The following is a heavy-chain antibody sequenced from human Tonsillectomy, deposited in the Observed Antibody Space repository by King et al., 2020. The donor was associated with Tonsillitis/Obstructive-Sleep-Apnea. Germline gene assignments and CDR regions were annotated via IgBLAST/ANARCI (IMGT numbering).Heavy chain of an antibody. J-gene: IGHJ4*02. V-gene: IGHV4-34*01. CDR3: ARDYFYHSSGYYDY. D-gene: IGHD3-22*01. CDR2: INYRGST. CDR1: GGSFSGYY. Sequence: VQLQQWGAGLLKPSETLSLTCAVYGGSFSGYYWSWIRQPPGKGLEWIGEINYRGSTNYNPSLKSRVTISLDTSKNQFSLKLSSVTAADTAVYYCARDYFYHSSGYYDYWGQGPLVPVSS.